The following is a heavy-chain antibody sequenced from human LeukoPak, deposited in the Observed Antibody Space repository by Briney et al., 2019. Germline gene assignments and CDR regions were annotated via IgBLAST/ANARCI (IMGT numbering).Heavy chain of an antibody. D-gene: IGHD2-21*02. Sequence: TNSDYFWGWIRQAPGKGLEWVSYISSSGSTIYYADSVKGRFTISRDNAKNSLYLQMNSLRAEDTAVYYCARDGDCGGDCSSGMDVWGQGTTVTVSS. J-gene: IGHJ6*02. CDR1: TNSDYF. CDR3: ARDGDCGGDCSSGMDV. CDR2: ISSSGSTI. V-gene: IGHV3-11*01.